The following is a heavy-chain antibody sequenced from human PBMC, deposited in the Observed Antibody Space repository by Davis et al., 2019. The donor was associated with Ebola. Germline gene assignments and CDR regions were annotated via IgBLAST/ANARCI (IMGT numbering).Heavy chain of an antibody. CDR2: IIPILGIA. J-gene: IGHJ5*02. D-gene: IGHD1-26*01. Sequence: AASVKVSCKASGGTFSSYAISWVRQAPGQGLEWMGRIIPILGIANYAQKFQGRVTITADKSTSTAYMELSSLRSEDTAVYYCARGVVGATNWFDPWGQGTLVTVSS. CDR1: GGTFSSYA. V-gene: IGHV1-69*04. CDR3: ARGVVGATNWFDP.